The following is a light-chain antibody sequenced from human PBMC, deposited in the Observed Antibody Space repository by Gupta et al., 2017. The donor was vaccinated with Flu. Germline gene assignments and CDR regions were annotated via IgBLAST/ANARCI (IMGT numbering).Light chain of an antibody. V-gene: IGLV2-14*01. J-gene: IGLJ3*02. CDR1: SSDVGAYNF. CDR3: SSYTTSNTLV. Sequence: QSALTQPASVSGSPGQSITISCTGTSSDVGAYNFVSWYQQHPGKAPRLLIYEVTNGPSGLSKRFSGSKSGDTASLTISGLQAEDEAHYYCSSYTTSNTLVFGGGTKVTVL. CDR2: EVT.